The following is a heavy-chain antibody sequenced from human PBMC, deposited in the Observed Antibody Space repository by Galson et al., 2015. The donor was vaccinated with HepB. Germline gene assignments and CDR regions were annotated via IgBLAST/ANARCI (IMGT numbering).Heavy chain of an antibody. CDR2: IWYDGSNK. D-gene: IGHD3-22*01. CDR1: GFTFSSYG. CDR3: AREANSATDYYDSSGLGASYFDY. V-gene: IGHV3-33*01. J-gene: IGHJ4*02. Sequence: SLRLSCAASGFTFSSYGMHWVRQAPGKGLEWVAVIWYDGSNKYYADSVKGRFTISRDNSKNTLYLQMNSLRAEDTAVYYCAREANSATDYYDSSGLGASYFDYWGQGTLVTVSS.